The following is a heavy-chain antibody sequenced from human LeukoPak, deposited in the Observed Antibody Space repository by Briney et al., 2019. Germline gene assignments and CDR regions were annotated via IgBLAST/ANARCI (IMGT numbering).Heavy chain of an antibody. CDR1: GFTFSNYG. Sequence: GGSLRLSCAASGFTFSNYGMAWVRQAPGKGLEWVSGISDTGDSAYYADSVRGRFTISRDSSKNTLYLQMNSLRAEDTAVYYCAKVWRGNYYDYWGQGTLDTVSS. CDR3: AKVWRGNYYDY. D-gene: IGHD3-22*01. V-gene: IGHV3-23*01. CDR2: ISDTGDSA. J-gene: IGHJ4*02.